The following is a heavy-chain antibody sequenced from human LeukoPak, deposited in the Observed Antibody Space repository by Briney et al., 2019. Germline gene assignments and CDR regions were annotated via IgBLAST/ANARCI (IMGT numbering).Heavy chain of an antibody. Sequence: GASVKVSCKASGFTFTRYGISWVRQAPGQGLEWMGWISAYNGDTKYAQKFQDRLTMTTETSTSAAYMELTSLRSDDTAVYYCARDPSNTSGWYAWADYRGQGTLVTVSS. V-gene: IGHV1-18*01. CDR2: ISAYNGDT. CDR1: GFTFTRYG. CDR3: ARDPSNTSGWYAWADY. J-gene: IGHJ4*02. D-gene: IGHD6-19*01.